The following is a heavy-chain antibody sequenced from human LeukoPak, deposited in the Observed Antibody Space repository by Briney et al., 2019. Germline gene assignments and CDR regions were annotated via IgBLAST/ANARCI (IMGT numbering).Heavy chain of an antibody. CDR2: TYYRSKWFY. Sequence: SQTLSLTCAISGDSVSSNSAAWNWIRQSPSRGLEWLGRTYYRSKWFYDYAVSVKSRMTINPDTSKNQFSLQLNSVTPEDTAVYYCARGGSGWSVSLFDPWGQGTLVTVSS. CDR3: ARGGSGWSVSLFDP. V-gene: IGHV6-1*01. CDR1: GDSVSSNSAA. J-gene: IGHJ5*02. D-gene: IGHD6-13*01.